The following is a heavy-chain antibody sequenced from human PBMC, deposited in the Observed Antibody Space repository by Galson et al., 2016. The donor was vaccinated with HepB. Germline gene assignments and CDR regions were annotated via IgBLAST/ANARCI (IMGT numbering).Heavy chain of an antibody. CDR2: VYYNGIT. CDR3: ARLPRLWDGYFDY. CDR1: GGSINSYY. V-gene: IGHV4-59*08. D-gene: IGHD1-26*01. J-gene: IGHJ4*01. Sequence: ETLSLTCTVSGGSINSYYWIWIRQSPGKGLECIGYVYYNGITNYNPSLKSRLTISIDTSKNQFSLKLTSVTAADTAVYYCARLPRLWDGYFDYWGHGTLATVSS.